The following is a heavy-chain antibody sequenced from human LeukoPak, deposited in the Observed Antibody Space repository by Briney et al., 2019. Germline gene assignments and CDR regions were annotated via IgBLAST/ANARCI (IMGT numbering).Heavy chain of an antibody. CDR3: AKNSGWSATTEYFQH. CDR2: ISWNSGSI. J-gene: IGHJ1*01. D-gene: IGHD1-1*01. V-gene: IGHV3-9*01. CDR1: GFTFDDYA. Sequence: GGSLRLSCAASGFTFDDYAMHWVRQAPGRGLEWVSGISWNSGSIGYADSVKGRFTISRDNAKNSLYLQMNSLRAEDTAVYYCAKNSGWSATTEYFQHWGQGTLVTVSS.